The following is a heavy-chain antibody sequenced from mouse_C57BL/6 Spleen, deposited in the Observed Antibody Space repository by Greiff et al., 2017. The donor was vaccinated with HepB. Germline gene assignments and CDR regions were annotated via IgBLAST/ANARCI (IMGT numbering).Heavy chain of an antibody. CDR1: GFTFSSYA. J-gene: IGHJ4*01. CDR3: TRDRTAQATPMDC. D-gene: IGHD3-2*02. V-gene: IGHV5-9-1*02. CDR2: ISSGGDYN. Sequence: EVNLVESGEGLVKPGGSLKLSCPASGFTFSSYAMSWVRQTPEKRLEWVAYISSGGDYNYYADTVKGRFTIYRDNARNTQYLQMSSLKSEVTAMYYCTRDRTAQATPMDCWGQGTSVTVDS.